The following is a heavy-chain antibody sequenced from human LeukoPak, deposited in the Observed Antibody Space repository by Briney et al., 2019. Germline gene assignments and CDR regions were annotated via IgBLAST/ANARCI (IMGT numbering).Heavy chain of an antibody. CDR2: VDPEDGET. CDR1: GYTFTDYY. D-gene: IGHD3-10*01. CDR3: ATLGAYSYGSGSRSAY. V-gene: IGHV1-69-2*01. J-gene: IGHJ4*02. Sequence: APVKVSCKASGYTFTDYYMHWVQQAPGKGLEWMGRVDPEDGETIYAEKFQGRVTITADTSTDTAYMELSSLRSEDTAVYYCATLGAYSYGSGSRSAYWGQGTLVTVSS.